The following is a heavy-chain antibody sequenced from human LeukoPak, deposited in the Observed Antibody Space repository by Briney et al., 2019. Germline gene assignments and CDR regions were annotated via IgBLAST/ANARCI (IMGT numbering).Heavy chain of an antibody. J-gene: IGHJ4*02. CDR3: ARLIVVVPAAGNDY. Sequence: ASVKVSCEASGYTFTGYYMHWVRQAPGQGLEWMGWINPNSGGTNYAQKFQGRVTMTRDTSISTAYMELSRLRSDDTAVYYCARLIVVVPAAGNDYWGQGTLVTVSS. CDR1: GYTFTGYY. CDR2: INPNSGGT. V-gene: IGHV1-2*02. D-gene: IGHD2-2*01.